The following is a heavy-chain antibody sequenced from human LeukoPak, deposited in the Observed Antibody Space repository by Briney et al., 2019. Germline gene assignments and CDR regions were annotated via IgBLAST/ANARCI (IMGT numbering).Heavy chain of an antibody. V-gene: IGHV1-69*13. J-gene: IGHJ5*02. D-gene: IGHD6-13*01. Sequence: ASVKVSCKASGGTFSSYAISWVRQAPGQGLEWMGGIIPIFGTANYAQKFQGRVTITADESTSTAYMELSSLRSEDTAVYYCAREGGRAAAGTDWFDPWGQGTLVTVSS. CDR3: AREGGRAAAGTDWFDP. CDR2: IIPIFGTA. CDR1: GGTFSSYA.